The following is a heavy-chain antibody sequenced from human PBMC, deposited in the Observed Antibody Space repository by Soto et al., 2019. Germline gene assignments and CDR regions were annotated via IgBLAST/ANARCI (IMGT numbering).Heavy chain of an antibody. J-gene: IGHJ4*02. Sequence: GASVKVSCKASGYTFTSYYMHWVRQAPGHGLERMGIINPSGGSTSYAQKFQGRVTMTRDTSTSTVYMELSSLRSEDTAGYYCARGSPMVVVPAPEYYFDYWGQGTLVTVSS. CDR1: GYTFTSYY. D-gene: IGHD2-2*01. V-gene: IGHV1-46*01. CDR3: ARGSPMVVVPAPEYYFDY. CDR2: INPSGGST.